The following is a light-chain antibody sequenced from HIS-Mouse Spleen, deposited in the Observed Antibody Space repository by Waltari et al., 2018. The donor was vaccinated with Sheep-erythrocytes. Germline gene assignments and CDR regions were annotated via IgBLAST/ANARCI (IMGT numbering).Light chain of an antibody. CDR1: QSISSY. J-gene: IGKJ3*01. CDR3: QQSYSTPHFT. CDR2: AAS. V-gene: IGKV1-39*01. Sequence: DPVTITCRASQSISSYLNWYQQKPGKAPKLLIYAASSLQSGVPSRFSGSGSGTDFTLTISSLQPEDFATYYCQQSYSTPHFTFGPGTKMDIK.